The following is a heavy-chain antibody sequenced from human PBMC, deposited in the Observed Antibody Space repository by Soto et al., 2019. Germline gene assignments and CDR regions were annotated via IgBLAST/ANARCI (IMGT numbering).Heavy chain of an antibody. D-gene: IGHD3-10*02. V-gene: IGHV2-70*12. CDR2: IDWDDDE. Sequence: SGPTLVNPTQTLTLTCAFSGFSLTTSGVCVTWIRQPPGKALEWLPLIDWDDDEYSITSLKSRLTITKDTSKNQVVLTMTNMDPVDTATYYCAHRQMATFSGRVRLLEKKKYNWFDPWGQGTLVTVSS. J-gene: IGHJ5*02. CDR1: GFSLTTSGVC. CDR3: AHRQMATFSGRVRLLEKKKYNWFDP.